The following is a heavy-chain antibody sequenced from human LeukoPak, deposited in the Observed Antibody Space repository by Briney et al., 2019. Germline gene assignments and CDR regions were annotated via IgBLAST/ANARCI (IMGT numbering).Heavy chain of an antibody. J-gene: IGHJ4*02. V-gene: IGHV1-18*01. Sequence: GASVKVSCKASGYTFTSYGISWVRQAPGQGLGWMGWISAYNGNTNYAQKLQGRVTMTTDTSTSTAYMELRSLRSDDTAVYYCASTRGNYYGSGSYFLDIRQLPTDYWGQGTLVTVSS. CDR2: ISAYNGNT. CDR3: ASTRGNYYGSGSYFLDIRQLPTDY. CDR1: GYTFTSYG. D-gene: IGHD3-10*01.